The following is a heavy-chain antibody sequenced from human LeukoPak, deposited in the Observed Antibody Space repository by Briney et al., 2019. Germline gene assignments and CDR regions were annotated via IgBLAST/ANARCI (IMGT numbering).Heavy chain of an antibody. D-gene: IGHD3-22*01. CDR3: AKRGVVIRVILVGFHKEAYYFDS. V-gene: IGHV3-23*01. CDR1: GFTFDVSA. Sequence: PGGSLRLSCAASGFTFDVSAMNWVRQAPGKGVEWVSASCNAGDTYYTDSVKGGFTISRDNCKKMMFLQMTSLRAEDTAVYFCAKRGVVIRVILVGFHKEAYYFDSWGQGALVTVSS. J-gene: IGHJ4*02. CDR2: SCNAGDT.